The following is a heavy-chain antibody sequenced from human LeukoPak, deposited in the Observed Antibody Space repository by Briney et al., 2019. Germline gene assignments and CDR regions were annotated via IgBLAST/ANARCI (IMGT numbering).Heavy chain of an antibody. D-gene: IGHD1-14*01. CDR3: ARLPRGGNAY. V-gene: IGHV4-34*01. CDR2: INHSGST. CDR1: GGSFSGYY. J-gene: IGHJ4*02. Sequence: PSETLSLTCAVYGGSFSGYYWSWIRQPPGKGLEWIGEINHSGSTNYNPSLKSRVTISVDTSKNQFSLKLSSMSAADTAVYYCARLPRGGNAYWGQGTLVTVSS.